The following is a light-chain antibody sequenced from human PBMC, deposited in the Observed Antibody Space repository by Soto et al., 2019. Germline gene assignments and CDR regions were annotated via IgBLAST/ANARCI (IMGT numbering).Light chain of an antibody. V-gene: IGKV4-1*01. CDR3: QQFYRKPPT. J-gene: IGKJ4*01. CDR2: WAS. CDR1: QTVLHSSNNKNY. Sequence: DIVMTQSPDSLAVSLGERATISCKSSQTVLHSSNNKNYLAWYQQKPGQPPKLLIYWASIRESGVTERISGSGSGTDFTLPIRSLHFQGVGVYYCQQFYRKPPTFGGGTKVDIK.